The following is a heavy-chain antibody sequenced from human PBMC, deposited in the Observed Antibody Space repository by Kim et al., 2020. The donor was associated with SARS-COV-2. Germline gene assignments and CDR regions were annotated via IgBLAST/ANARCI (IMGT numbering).Heavy chain of an antibody. D-gene: IGHD6-19*01. J-gene: IGHJ4*02. CDR1: GFSLSDHY. CDR3: ARGRSSGWAY. CDR2: ISSRGSPI. Sequence: GGSLRLSCAASGFSLSDHYMSWIRQAPGRGLEWISYISSRGSPIYYADSVRGRFTISRDTANNALFLQMSSLIPEDTAVYYCARGRSSGWAYWGQGALV. V-gene: IGHV3-11*01.